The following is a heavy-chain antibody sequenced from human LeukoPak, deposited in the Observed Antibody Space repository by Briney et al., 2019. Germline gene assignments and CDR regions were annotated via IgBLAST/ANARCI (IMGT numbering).Heavy chain of an antibody. V-gene: IGHV4-59*01. CDR1: GGSISNYY. Sequence: SETLSLTCTVSGGSISNYYWGWIRQPPGKGLEWIGYISYSGSTNYKPSLNSRVTILVDTSKNQLSLKLTSVTPADTAVYYCAREIWGSYRSDAFDIWGQGTMAFVSS. CDR3: AREIWGSYRSDAFDI. J-gene: IGHJ3*02. D-gene: IGHD3-16*02. CDR2: ISYSGST.